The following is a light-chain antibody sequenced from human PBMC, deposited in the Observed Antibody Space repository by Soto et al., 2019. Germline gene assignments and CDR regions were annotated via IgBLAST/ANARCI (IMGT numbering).Light chain of an antibody. J-gene: IGKJ1*01. V-gene: IGKV3-11*01. Sequence: ESVLTQSPATLSLSPGERATLSCRASPSVSNSLAWYQHKPGQAPRLLIYDASNRATGVPTRFSGSGSGTDFTLTISSLEPEDFAVYYCQHYNAFPWPFGQGTKVEIK. CDR1: PSVSNS. CDR3: QHYNAFPWP. CDR2: DAS.